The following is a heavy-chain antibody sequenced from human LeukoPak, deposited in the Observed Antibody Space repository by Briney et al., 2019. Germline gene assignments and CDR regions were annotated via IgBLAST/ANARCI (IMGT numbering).Heavy chain of an antibody. D-gene: IGHD3-22*01. CDR2: IIPIFGTA. V-gene: IGHV1-69*13. CDR3: ARSPYDSSGGPFDY. CDR1: DYTFTRYG. Sequence: ASVKVSCKASDYTFTRYGISWVRQAPGQGLEWMGGIIPIFGTANYAQKFQGRVTITADESTSTAYMELSSLRSEDTAVYYCARSPYDSSGGPFDYWGQGTLVTVSS. J-gene: IGHJ4*02.